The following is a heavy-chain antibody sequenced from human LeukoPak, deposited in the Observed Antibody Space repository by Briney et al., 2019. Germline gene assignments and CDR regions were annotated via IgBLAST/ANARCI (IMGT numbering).Heavy chain of an antibody. CDR1: GVTFSNYW. D-gene: IGHD2-2*01. CDR3: AREFCSSTNCYFDY. J-gene: IGHJ4*02. V-gene: IGHV3-7*01. CDR2: IKQDGSEK. Sequence: GGSLRLSCADSGVTFSNYWMTWVRQAPGKRLDWVASIKQDGSEKYYVDSVKGRFTISRDNAKNSLYLQMNSLRAEDTAVYYCAREFCSSTNCYFDYWGQGTLFTVSS.